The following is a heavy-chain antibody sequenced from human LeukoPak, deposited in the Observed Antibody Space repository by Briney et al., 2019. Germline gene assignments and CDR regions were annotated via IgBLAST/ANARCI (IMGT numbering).Heavy chain of an antibody. Sequence: GGSLRLSCAASGFTFSSYSMNWVRQAPGKGLEWVSYISSSSSTIYYADSVKGRFTISRDNAKSSLYLQMNSLRAEDTAIYYCARDLSGVTGYTYGRGIDYWGQGTLVTVSS. V-gene: IGHV3-48*04. CDR3: ARDLSGVTGYTYGRGIDY. CDR2: ISSSSSTI. CDR1: GFTFSSYS. D-gene: IGHD5-18*01. J-gene: IGHJ4*02.